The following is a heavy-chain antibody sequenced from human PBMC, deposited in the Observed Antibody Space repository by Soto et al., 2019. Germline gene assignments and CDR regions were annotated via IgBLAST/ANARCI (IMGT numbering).Heavy chain of an antibody. D-gene: IGHD6-19*01. V-gene: IGHV3-23*01. J-gene: IGHJ3*02. CDR3: AKVPGIAVAGVAFDI. Sequence: GGSLRLSCAASGFTFSSYAMSWVRQAPGKGLEWVSAISGSGGSTYYADSVKGRFTISRDNSENTLYLQMNSLRAEDTAVYYCAKVPGIAVAGVAFDIWGQGTMVTVXS. CDR1: GFTFSSYA. CDR2: ISGSGGST.